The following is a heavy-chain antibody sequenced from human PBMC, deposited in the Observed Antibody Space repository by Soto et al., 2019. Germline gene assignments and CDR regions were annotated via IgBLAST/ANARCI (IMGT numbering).Heavy chain of an antibody. V-gene: IGHV3-33*01. CDR1: GFTFSSYG. Sequence: QVQLVESGGGVVQPGRSLRLSCAASGFTFSSYGMHWVRQAPGKGLEWVAVIWYDGSNKYYADSVKGRFTISRDNSKNTLYLQMNSLRAEDTAVYYCARDRYDFWSGYYTATFDYWGQGTLVTVSS. J-gene: IGHJ4*02. CDR3: ARDRYDFWSGYYTATFDY. CDR2: IWYDGSNK. D-gene: IGHD3-3*01.